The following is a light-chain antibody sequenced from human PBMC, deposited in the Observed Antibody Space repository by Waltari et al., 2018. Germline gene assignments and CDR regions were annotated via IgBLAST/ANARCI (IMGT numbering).Light chain of an antibody. V-gene: IGLV1-40*01. Sequence: QSILTQPTSVSGAPGQRVTISCTGSRSNIGAGHDVHWYQAFPGTAPKLLIYGNNNRPSGVPDRFSGSKSGSSASLAINGLQVEDEADYYCQSFDSNVRGGVVFGGGTKVTVL. J-gene: IGLJ3*02. CDR1: RSNIGAGHD. CDR3: QSFDSNVRGGVV. CDR2: GNN.